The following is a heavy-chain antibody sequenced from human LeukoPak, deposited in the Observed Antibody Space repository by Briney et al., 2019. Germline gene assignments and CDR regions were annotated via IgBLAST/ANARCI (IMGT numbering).Heavy chain of an antibody. CDR2: ISSSGSTI. J-gene: IGHJ4*02. Sequence: PGGSLRLSCAASGFTFSSYEMNWVRQAPGKGLEWVSYISSSGSTIYYADSVKGRFTISRDNAKNSLYLQMYSLRAEDTAVYYCARDLNSYSGSYYLMDYWGQGTLVTVSS. CDR1: GFTFSSYE. V-gene: IGHV3-48*03. CDR3: ARDLNSYSGSYYLMDY. D-gene: IGHD1-26*01.